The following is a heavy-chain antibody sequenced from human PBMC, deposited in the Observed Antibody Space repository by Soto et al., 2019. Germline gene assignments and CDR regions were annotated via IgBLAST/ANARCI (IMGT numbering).Heavy chain of an antibody. D-gene: IGHD6-13*01. CDR3: ARTGYSSSRGAFDI. J-gene: IGHJ3*02. CDR2: VYNSGST. Sequence: QVQLQESGPGLVKPSETLTLTCTVSGGSSLSYYWSWIRQPPGKGLEWIGYVYNSGSTSYNPSLKSRVTISVDTSKNQFSLKLSSVTAADTAVYYCARTGYSSSRGAFDIWGQGTMVTVSS. V-gene: IGHV4-59*01. CDR1: GGSSLSYY.